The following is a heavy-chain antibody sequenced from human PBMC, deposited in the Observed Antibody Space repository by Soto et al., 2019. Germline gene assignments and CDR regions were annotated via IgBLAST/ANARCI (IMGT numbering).Heavy chain of an antibody. CDR3: AREGGSLNWFDP. CDR1: GFTFSSYS. J-gene: IGHJ5*02. CDR2: ISSSSSTI. Sequence: EVQLVESGGGLVQPGGSLRLSCAASGFTFSSYSMNWVRQAPGKGLEWVSYISSSSSTIYYADSVKGRFTISRDNAKNSLYRQMNSLRDEDTAVDYGAREGGSLNWFDPWGQGTLVTVSS. V-gene: IGHV3-48*02. D-gene: IGHD2-15*01.